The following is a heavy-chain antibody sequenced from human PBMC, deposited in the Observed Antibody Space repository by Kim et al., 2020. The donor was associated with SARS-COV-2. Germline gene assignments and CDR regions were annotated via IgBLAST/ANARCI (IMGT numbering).Heavy chain of an antibody. CDR3: ARRPLGAAAGTGWFDP. CDR1: GYRFTSYW. CDR2: IYPGDSDI. Sequence: GESLKISCKGSGYRFTSYWIGWVRQMPGKGLEWMGIIYPGDSDITYSPSFQGQVTISADKSISTAYLRWSSLKASDTAMYYCARRPLGAAAGTGWFDPWGQGTLVTVSS. V-gene: IGHV5-51*01. J-gene: IGHJ5*02. D-gene: IGHD6-13*01.